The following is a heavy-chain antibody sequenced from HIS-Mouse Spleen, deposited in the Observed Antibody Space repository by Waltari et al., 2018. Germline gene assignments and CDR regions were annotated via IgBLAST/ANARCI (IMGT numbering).Heavy chain of an antibody. J-gene: IGHJ3*02. Sequence: QVQLVESGGGVVQPGRSLRLSCAASGFTFSSYAMHWVRQAPGKGVEWGAVRSYEGSNKYYADSVKGRFTISRDNSKNTLYLQMNSLRAEDTAVYYFARGAVAGDAFDIWGQGTMVTVSS. V-gene: IGHV3-30*04. CDR3: ARGAVAGDAFDI. CDR2: RSYEGSNK. D-gene: IGHD6-19*01. CDR1: GFTFSSYA.